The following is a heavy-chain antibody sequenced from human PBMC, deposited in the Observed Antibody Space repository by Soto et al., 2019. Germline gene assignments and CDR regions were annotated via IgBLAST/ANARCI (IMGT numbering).Heavy chain of an antibody. CDR2: INHSGST. V-gene: IGHV4-34*01. Sequence: SETLSLTCAVYGVSVSGYDWSWIRQPPGEGLEWIWVINHSGSTNYNRSLKSRVTISVDTSKNQFSLKLSSVTAADTAVYYCAPGPLITLFGVVMGYFDYWGQGTLVTVSS. CDR3: APGPLITLFGVVMGYFDY. J-gene: IGHJ4*02. D-gene: IGHD3-3*01. CDR1: GVSVSGYD.